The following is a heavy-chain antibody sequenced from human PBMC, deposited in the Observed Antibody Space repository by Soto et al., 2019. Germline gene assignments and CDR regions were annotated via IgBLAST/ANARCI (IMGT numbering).Heavy chain of an antibody. D-gene: IGHD6-6*01. V-gene: IGHV3-23*01. CDR3: ARGPYTSSEFDH. J-gene: IGHJ4*02. CDR1: GVTFSSCA. Sequence: GGPLRLSCGAAGVTFSSCAMNWVSQAPGKGLEWVSAISGDGSSTYYADSVKGRFTISRDNSKNTLYLQMNSLRAEDTAVYYCARGPYTSSEFDHRGQGTLVTVSS. CDR2: ISGDGSST.